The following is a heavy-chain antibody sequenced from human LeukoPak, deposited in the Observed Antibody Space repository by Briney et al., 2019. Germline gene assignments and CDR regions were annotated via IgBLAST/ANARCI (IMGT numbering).Heavy chain of an antibody. CDR2: ISDSGGST. CDR1: GFTFSTFP. CDR3: ATLTTVTHDAFDI. Sequence: PGGSLRLSCSASGFTFSTFPMHWVRQAPGKGLEYVSAISDSGGSTYYADSLRGRFTISRDNAKNSLFLQMHSLRAEDTAVYYCATLTTVTHDAFDIWGQGTMVTVSS. J-gene: IGHJ3*02. V-gene: IGHV3-64*04. D-gene: IGHD4-17*01.